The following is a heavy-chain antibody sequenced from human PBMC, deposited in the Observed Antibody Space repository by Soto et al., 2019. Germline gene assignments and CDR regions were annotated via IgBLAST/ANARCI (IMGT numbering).Heavy chain of an antibody. CDR1: GDSVTSAY. CDR2: IYHTGRT. Sequence: QVQLQEMGPGLVKPSQTLTITCTVSGDSVTSAYWSWIRQLPGKGLEWMGNIYHTGRTFYNPSLKSRVAISIDTSKPLFSRKMRSVTAADTAVYYCARTDAYNSSFFDSWGLGTVVTGSS. J-gene: IGHJ4*02. CDR3: ARTDAYNSSFFDS. D-gene: IGHD6-6*01. V-gene: IGHV4-31*03.